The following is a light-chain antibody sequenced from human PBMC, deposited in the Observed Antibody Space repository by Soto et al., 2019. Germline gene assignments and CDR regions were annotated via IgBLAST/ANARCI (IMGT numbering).Light chain of an antibody. CDR3: SLYTSENTYV. Sequence: QSALTQPPSVSGSPGQSVTISCTGTSSDFNNYNRVSWYQRPPGTGPKLIIFEVNNRPSGVPDRFSGSKSGNTASLTISGLQAADEVDYYCSLYTSENTYVFGTGTKVTVL. V-gene: IGLV2-18*01. CDR2: EVN. J-gene: IGLJ1*01. CDR1: SSDFNNYNR.